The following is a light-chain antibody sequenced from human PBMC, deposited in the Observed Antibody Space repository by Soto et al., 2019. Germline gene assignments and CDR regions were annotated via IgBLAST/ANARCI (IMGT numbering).Light chain of an antibody. J-gene: IGKJ2*01. Sequence: EIVVTQSPATLSVSPGDRVTLSCRASQSVSNRLAWYQQTPGRAPRLLIYGASTRATGVPARFSGYGSETEFTLTISSLQSEDFAVYYCQQYKNWPPMYTFGRGTKLEIK. CDR1: QSVSNR. V-gene: IGKV3-15*01. CDR2: GAS. CDR3: QQYKNWPPMYT.